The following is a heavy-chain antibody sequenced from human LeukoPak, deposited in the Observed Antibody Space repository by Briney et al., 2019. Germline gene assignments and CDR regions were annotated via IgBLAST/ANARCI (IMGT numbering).Heavy chain of an antibody. D-gene: IGHD4-17*01. J-gene: IGHJ4*02. CDR1: GFTLSSYA. Sequence: GGSLRLSCVVSGFTLSSYAMSWVRQAPGEGLEWVAATSSSESGKYHADSVRGRFTISRDNSKNTVYLQMNSLRDEDAAVYNCARAPVTTCRGAFCYSFDCWGPGILVTVSS. CDR3: ARAPVTTCRGAFCYSFDC. CDR2: TSSSESGK. V-gene: IGHV3-23*01.